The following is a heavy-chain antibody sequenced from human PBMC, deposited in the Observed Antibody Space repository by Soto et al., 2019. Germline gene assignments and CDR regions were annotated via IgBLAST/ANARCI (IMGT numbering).Heavy chain of an antibody. CDR1: GYTFTSYG. CDR3: ARGRYGDY. V-gene: IGHV1-18*01. D-gene: IGHD1-1*01. Sequence: QVHLVQSGAEVKKPGASVKVSCKASGYTFTSYGITWVRQAPGQGLEWMGWISAHNGNTDDAQMLQGRVIVTRDTSTSTAYMELRRLISDDTAVYYCARGRYGDYWGQGALVTVSS. J-gene: IGHJ4*02. CDR2: ISAHNGNT.